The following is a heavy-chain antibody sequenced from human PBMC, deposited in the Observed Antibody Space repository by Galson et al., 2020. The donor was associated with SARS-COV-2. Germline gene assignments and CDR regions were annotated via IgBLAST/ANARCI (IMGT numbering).Heavy chain of an antibody. V-gene: IGHV3-9*01. CDR1: GFTFDDYA. J-gene: IGHJ6*02. Sequence: SLKISCAASGFTFDDYAMHWVRQAPGKGLEWVSGISWNSGSIGYADSVKGRFTISRDNAKNSLYLQMNSLRAEDTALYYCAKDPGPLWCGEVSHYDADYGMDVWGQGTTVTVSS. CDR3: AKDPGPLWCGEVSHYDADYGMDV. CDR2: ISWNSGSI. D-gene: IGHD3-10*01.